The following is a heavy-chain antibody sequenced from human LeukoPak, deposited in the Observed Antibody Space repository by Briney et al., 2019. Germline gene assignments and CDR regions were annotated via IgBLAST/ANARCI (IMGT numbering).Heavy chain of an antibody. CDR3: AREEGDYYYGMDV. V-gene: IGHV1-2*04. J-gene: IGHJ6*02. CDR2: INPNSGGT. CDR1: GYTFTGYY. Sequence: ASVKVSCKASGYTFTGYYMHWVRQAPGQGLEWMGWINPNSGGTNYAQKFQGWVTMTRDTSISTAYMKLSRLRSDDTAVYYCAREEGDYYYGMDVWGQGTTVTVSS.